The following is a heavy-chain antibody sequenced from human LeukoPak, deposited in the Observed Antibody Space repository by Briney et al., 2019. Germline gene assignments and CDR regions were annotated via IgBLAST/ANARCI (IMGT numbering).Heavy chain of an antibody. J-gene: IGHJ4*02. CDR1: GYTFTSYG. CDR2: ISAYNGNT. CDR3: ARSDCSSTSCYCDY. Sequence: ASVTVSFKASGYTFTSYGISWVRQAPGQGLEWMGWISAYNGNTNYAQKLQGRVTMTTDTSTSTAYMELRSLRSDDTAVYYCARSDCSSTSCYCDYWGQGTLVTVSS. V-gene: IGHV1-18*01. D-gene: IGHD2-2*01.